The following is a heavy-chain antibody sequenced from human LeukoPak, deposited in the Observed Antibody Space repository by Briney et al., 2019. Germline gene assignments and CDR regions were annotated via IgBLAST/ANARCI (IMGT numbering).Heavy chain of an antibody. CDR2: ISSSGSTK. CDR1: GFTFTNAW. V-gene: IGHV3-11*01. D-gene: IGHD6-19*01. CDR3: ARDDPYSSNYYMDV. Sequence: GGSLRLSCAASGFTFTNAWMTWIRQAPGKGLEWVSYISSSGSTKYYTDSVKGRFTISRDNAKNSLYLQMNSLRDEDTAVYYCARDDPYSSNYYMDVWAKGTTVTVSS. J-gene: IGHJ6*03.